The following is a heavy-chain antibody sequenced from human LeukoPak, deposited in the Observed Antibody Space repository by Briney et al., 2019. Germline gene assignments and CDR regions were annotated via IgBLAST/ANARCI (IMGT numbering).Heavy chain of an antibody. V-gene: IGHV4-34*01. CDR1: GGSFSGYY. Sequence: SETPSLTCAVYGGSFSGYYWSWIRQPPGKGLEWIGEINHSESTNYNPSLKSRVTISVDTSKNQFSLKLSSVTAADTAVYYCAKGRGKYCSSTSCVPGNYFDYWGQGTLVTVSS. J-gene: IGHJ4*02. CDR3: AKGRGKYCSSTSCVPGNYFDY. D-gene: IGHD2-2*01. CDR2: INHSEST.